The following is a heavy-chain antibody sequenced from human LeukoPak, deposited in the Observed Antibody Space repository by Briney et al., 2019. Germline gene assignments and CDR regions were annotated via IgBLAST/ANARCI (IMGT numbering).Heavy chain of an antibody. CDR3: TGGTTTLSDY. Sequence: GGSLRLSCATSGFPFNASAIHWVRQAPGKGLEWVGRIKGKPTNYATAYAASVTGSFIVSRDDSKNMAYLQMNSLKIDDTAIYYCTGGTTTLSDYWGQGTLVTVSS. D-gene: IGHD4-11*01. V-gene: IGHV3-73*01. CDR2: IKGKPTNYAT. J-gene: IGHJ4*02. CDR1: GFPFNASA.